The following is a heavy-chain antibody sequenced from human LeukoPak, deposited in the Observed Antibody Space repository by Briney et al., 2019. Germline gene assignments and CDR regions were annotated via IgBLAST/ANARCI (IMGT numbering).Heavy chain of an antibody. CDR3: ARGDIVVVPAAPLSVY. V-gene: IGHV1-2*02. D-gene: IGHD2-2*01. CDR2: INPNSGGT. J-gene: IGHJ4*02. CDR1: GYTFTGYY. Sequence: ASVKVSCKAFGYTFTGYYMHWVRQAPGQGLEWMGWINPNSGGTNYAQKFQGRVTMTRDTSISTAYMELSRLRSGDTAVYYCARGDIVVVPAAPLSVYWGQGTLVTVSS.